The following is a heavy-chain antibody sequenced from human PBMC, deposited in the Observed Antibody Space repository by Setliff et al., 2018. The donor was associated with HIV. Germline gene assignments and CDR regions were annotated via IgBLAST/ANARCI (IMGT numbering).Heavy chain of an antibody. CDR3: AREKTTWGRGVIIFQIFDY. D-gene: IGHD3-10*01. J-gene: IGHJ4*02. CDR2: IYYSGST. CDR1: GASISSGGYY. Sequence: SETLSLTCTVSGASISSGGYYWSWIRQHPGKGLEWIGHIYYSGSTYYNPSLKSRVSMSVDTSENQFSLKLSSVTAADTAVYYCAREKTTWGRGVIIFQIFDYWGQGKLVTVSS. V-gene: IGHV4-31*03.